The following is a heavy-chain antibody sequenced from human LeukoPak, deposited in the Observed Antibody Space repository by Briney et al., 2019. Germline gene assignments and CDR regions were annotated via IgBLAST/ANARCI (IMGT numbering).Heavy chain of an antibody. J-gene: IGHJ3*02. V-gene: IGHV3-66*01. Sequence: GGSLRLSCGASGFTVSTNYMSWVRQAPGKGLEWVSIIYSGGSTYYADSVKGRFTISRDNSKNTLYLQMNSLRAEDTAVYYCASYRYGSSFAFDIWGQGTMVAVSS. CDR3: ASYRYGSSFAFDI. D-gene: IGHD6-6*01. CDR1: GFTVSTNY. CDR2: IYSGGST.